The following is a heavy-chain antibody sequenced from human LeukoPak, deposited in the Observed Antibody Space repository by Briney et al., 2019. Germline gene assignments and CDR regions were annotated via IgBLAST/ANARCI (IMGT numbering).Heavy chain of an antibody. D-gene: IGHD5-24*01. V-gene: IGHV1-46*01. CDR1: GYTLTSYY. J-gene: IGHJ3*02. CDR2: INPSGGSA. Sequence: GASVKVSCKASGYTLTSYYIHWVRQAPGQGLEWMGIINPSGGSASYAQKFQGRVTMTRDTSTSTVYMELSSPRSEDTAVYYCARDRDDYNAFDTWGQGTMVIVSS. CDR3: ARDRDDYNAFDT.